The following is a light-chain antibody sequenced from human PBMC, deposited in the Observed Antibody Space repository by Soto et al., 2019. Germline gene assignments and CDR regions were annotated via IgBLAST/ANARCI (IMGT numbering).Light chain of an antibody. J-gene: IGKJ4*01. CDR1: QSVGSS. CDR3: QQRYSWPLT. Sequence: EIVLTQSPATLSLSPGERATLSCRAGQSVGSSLAWYQQKPGQAPRLLIYDASNKATGIPARFSGSGSGTDFTLTISSLEPEDFAVYYCQQRYSWPLTFGGGTKVDIK. V-gene: IGKV3-11*01. CDR2: DAS.